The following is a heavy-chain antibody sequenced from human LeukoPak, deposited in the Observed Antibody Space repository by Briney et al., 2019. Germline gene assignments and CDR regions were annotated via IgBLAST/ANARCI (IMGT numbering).Heavy chain of an antibody. CDR3: ARGRDAYKVGY. CDR1: GFTLTTYW. V-gene: IGHV3-74*01. Sequence: GGSLRLSCAASGFTLTTYWMHWVRQAPGKGLVWVSRIKSDGSSTSYADSVTGRFTVSRDSAKNTLYLQMNSLRAEDAAVYYCARGRDAYKVGYWGQGTLVTVSS. D-gene: IGHD5-24*01. CDR2: IKSDGSST. J-gene: IGHJ4*02.